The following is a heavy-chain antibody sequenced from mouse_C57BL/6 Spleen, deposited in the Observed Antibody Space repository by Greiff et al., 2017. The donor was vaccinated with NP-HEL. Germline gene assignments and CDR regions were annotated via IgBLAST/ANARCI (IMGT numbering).Heavy chain of an antibody. V-gene: IGHV10-3*01. CDR3: VRGTTVPDYYAMDY. Sequence: EVQRVESGGGLVQPKGSLKLSCAASGFTFNTYAMHWVRQAPGKGLEWVARIRSKSSNYATYYADSVKDRFTISRDDSQSMLYLQMNNLKTEDTAMYYCVRGTTVPDYYAMDYWGQGTSVTVSS. J-gene: IGHJ4*01. D-gene: IGHD1-1*01. CDR2: IRSKSSNYAT. CDR1: GFTFNTYA.